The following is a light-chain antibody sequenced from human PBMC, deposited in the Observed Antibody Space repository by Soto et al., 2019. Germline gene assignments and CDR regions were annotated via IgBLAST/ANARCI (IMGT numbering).Light chain of an antibody. J-gene: IGKJ1*01. V-gene: IGKV3-20*01. CDR1: QNLISDY. CDR2: GAS. Sequence: EIVLTQSPGTLSLSPGERATLSCRASQNLISDYLAWYQQKPGQLPRLLIYGASLRATGIPDRFSGSGSGTDFTLNISTVEPEDSAVYYCQRYGRSPTWTFGQGTKVEIK. CDR3: QRYGRSPTWT.